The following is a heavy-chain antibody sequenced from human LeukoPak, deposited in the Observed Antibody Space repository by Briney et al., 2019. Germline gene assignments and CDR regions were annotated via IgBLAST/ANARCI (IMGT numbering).Heavy chain of an antibody. CDR1: GGSISSGSYY. CDR2: IYYSGST. Sequence: SETLSLTCTVSGGSISSGSYYWGWIRQPPGKGLEWIGNIYYSGSTYYNPSLNSRVTISIDTSNNQFSLKLSSVTAADTAVYYCATESMVYATVGEDYWGQGTLVTVSS. J-gene: IGHJ4*02. D-gene: IGHD2-8*01. V-gene: IGHV4-39*01. CDR3: ATESMVYATVGEDY.